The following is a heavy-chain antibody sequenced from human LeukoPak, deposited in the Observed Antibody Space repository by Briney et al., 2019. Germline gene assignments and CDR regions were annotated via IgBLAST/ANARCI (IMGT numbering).Heavy chain of an antibody. J-gene: IGHJ6*03. Sequence: GGSLRLSCAASGFTFSGYSMNWVRQAPGKGLEWVSSISSSSSYIYYADSVKGRFTISRDNAKNSLYLQMNSLRAEDTAVYYCAREYYDSSGYYYLMTYYYYMDVWGKGTTVTVSS. V-gene: IGHV3-21*01. CDR3: AREYYDSSGYYYLMTYYYYMDV. D-gene: IGHD3-22*01. CDR2: ISSSSSYI. CDR1: GFTFSGYS.